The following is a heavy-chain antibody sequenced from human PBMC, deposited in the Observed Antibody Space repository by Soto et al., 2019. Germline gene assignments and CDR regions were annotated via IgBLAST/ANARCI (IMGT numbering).Heavy chain of an antibody. J-gene: IGHJ6*02. Sequence: SGPTLGNPTQTLTLTCTFSGFSLSTSGMCVSWIRQPPGKALEWLALIDWDDDKYYSTSLKTRLTISKDTSKNQVVLTMTNMDPVDTATYYCARTPSSGWPHYYYYYYGMDVWGQGTTVTVSS. CDR1: GFSLSTSGMC. CDR2: IDWDDDK. D-gene: IGHD6-19*01. CDR3: ARTPSSGWPHYYYYYYGMDV. V-gene: IGHV2-70*01.